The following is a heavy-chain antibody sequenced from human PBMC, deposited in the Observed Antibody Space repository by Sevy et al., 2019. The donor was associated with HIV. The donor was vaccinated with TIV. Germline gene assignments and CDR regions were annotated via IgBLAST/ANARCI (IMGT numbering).Heavy chain of an antibody. CDR1: GYSFTSYW. CDR3: ARHSGSSSWYVWFDP. V-gene: IGHV5-51*01. CDR2: IYPGDSDT. D-gene: IGHD6-13*01. Sequence: GESLKISCKGSGYSFTSYWIGWVRQMPGKGLEWMGIIYPGDSDTRYSPSFQGQVTISADKSISTAYLQWSSLKASDTAMYYCARHSGSSSWYVWFDPWGQGTLVTVSS. J-gene: IGHJ5*02.